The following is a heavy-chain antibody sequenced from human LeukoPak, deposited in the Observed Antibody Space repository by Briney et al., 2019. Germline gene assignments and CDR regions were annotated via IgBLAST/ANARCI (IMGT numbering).Heavy chain of an antibody. D-gene: IGHD5/OR15-5a*01. V-gene: IGHV3-15*07. CDR3: TTDPFYDSAGFAF. Sequence: GGSLRLSCAASSYIFSDAWMNWVRQAPGTGLEWVGRIETKAHGGTTKYAAPVKGRFTISRDDSKNTLYLQMSSLKTEDTAAYYCTTDPFYDSAGFAFWGQGTLVTVS. J-gene: IGHJ4*02. CDR1: SYIFSDAW. CDR2: IETKAHGGTT.